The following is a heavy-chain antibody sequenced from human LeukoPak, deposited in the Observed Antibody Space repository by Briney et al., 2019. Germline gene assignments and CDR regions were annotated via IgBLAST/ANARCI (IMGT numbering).Heavy chain of an antibody. CDR3: ARLGIAAAGTTRNYGMDV. CDR1: GYNFTDYW. V-gene: IGHV5-51*01. Sequence: GESLKISCKGSGYNFTDYWIGWVRQMPGKGLEWMGILYPGDSDPRYSPSFQGQVTISVDKSISTAYLQWSSLKASDTAMYYCARLGIAAAGTTRNYGMDVWGQGTTVTVSS. D-gene: IGHD6-13*01. J-gene: IGHJ6*02. CDR2: LYPGDSDP.